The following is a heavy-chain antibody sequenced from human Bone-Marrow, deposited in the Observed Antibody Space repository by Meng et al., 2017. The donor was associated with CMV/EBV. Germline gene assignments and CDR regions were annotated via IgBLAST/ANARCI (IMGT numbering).Heavy chain of an antibody. CDR1: GFTFSSYS. D-gene: IGHD3-22*01. J-gene: IGHJ4*02. CDR3: ARELGSYDSSGFDY. CDR2: ISSSSSYI. V-gene: IGHV3-21*01. Sequence: GGSLRLSCAASGFTFSSYSMNWVRQAPGKGLEWVSSISSSSSYIYYADSVKGRFTISRDNAKNSLYLQMNSLRAEDTAVYYCARELGSYDSSGFDYWGQGTLVTVSS.